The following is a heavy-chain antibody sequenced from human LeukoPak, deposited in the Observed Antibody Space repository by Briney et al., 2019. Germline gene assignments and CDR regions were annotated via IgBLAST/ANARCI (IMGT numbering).Heavy chain of an antibody. CDR1: GGSISSYY. Sequence: SETLSLTCTVSGGSISSYYWSWIRQPPGKGLEWIGYIYYSGSTNYNPSPKSRVTISVDTSKNKFSLKLSSVTAADTAVYYCARDVMAARPGYFDYWGQGTLVTVSS. D-gene: IGHD6-6*01. V-gene: IGHV4-59*01. CDR2: IYYSGST. J-gene: IGHJ4*02. CDR3: ARDVMAARPGYFDY.